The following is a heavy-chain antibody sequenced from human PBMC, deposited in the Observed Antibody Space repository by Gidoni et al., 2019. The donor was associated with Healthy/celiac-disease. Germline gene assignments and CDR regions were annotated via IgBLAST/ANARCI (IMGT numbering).Heavy chain of an antibody. CDR2: INHSGST. CDR1: GRYFSGYY. CDR3: ARIRITIFGVVMKRYYYYGMDV. D-gene: IGHD3-3*01. J-gene: IGHJ6*02. V-gene: IGHV4-34*01. Sequence: QVQLQQWGAGLLKPSETLSLTCAVYGRYFSGYYWRWIRQPPGKGLEWLGEINHSGSTNYNPSLKSRVTISVDTSKNQFSLKLSAVTAADTALYYCARIRITIFGVVMKRYYYYGMDVWGQGTTVTVSS.